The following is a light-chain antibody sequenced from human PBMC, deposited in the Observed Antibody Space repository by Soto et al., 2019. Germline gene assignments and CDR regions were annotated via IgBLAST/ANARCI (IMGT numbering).Light chain of an antibody. Sequence: GDRVTITCRASQSISRNLNWYQQKQGKAPKLLIYAASSLQSGVPSRFSGSGSGTEFTLAISNLQPDDFATYYCQQYETFSPWTFGQGTKVDIK. J-gene: IGKJ1*01. CDR2: AAS. V-gene: IGKV1-39*02. CDR3: QQYETFSPWT. CDR1: QSISRN.